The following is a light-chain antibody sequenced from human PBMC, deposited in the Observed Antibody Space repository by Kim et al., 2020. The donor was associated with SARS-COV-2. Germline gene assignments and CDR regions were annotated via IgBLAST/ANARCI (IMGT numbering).Light chain of an antibody. V-gene: IGLV3-1*01. J-gene: IGLJ2*01. CDR2: QDS. CDR1: KLGDKY. Sequence: PGQTASITCSGDKLGDKYACWYQQKPGQSPVLVIYQDSKRPSGIPERFSGSNSGNTATLTISGTQAMDEADYYCQAWDSSTVHVVFGGGTQLTVL. CDR3: QAWDSSTVHVV.